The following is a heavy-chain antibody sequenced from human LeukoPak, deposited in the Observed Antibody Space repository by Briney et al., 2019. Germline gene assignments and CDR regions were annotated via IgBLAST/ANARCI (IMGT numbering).Heavy chain of an antibody. CDR3: ARGIRWASDY. Sequence: GGSLRLSCADSGYTFSIYGMVWVRHAPGKGLEYVSDITSYGGTTYYGNSVKGRFTISRDNSKDTLYLQMGSLRTEDMAVYYCARGIRWASDYWGQGSLVTVAS. CDR2: ITSYGGTT. V-gene: IGHV3-64*01. CDR1: GYTFSIYG. J-gene: IGHJ4*02. D-gene: IGHD4-23*01.